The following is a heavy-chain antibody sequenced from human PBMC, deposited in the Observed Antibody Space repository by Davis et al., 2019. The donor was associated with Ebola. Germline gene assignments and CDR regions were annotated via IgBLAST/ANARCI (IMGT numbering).Heavy chain of an antibody. CDR3: ARDGAYMITYLYYFDY. CDR1: GFTFKKYA. Sequence: GESLKISCAVSGFTFKKYAMAWVRQPPGKGLEWVSSTSVVGIFGGATYYADSVKGRFTISRDNSKNTLYLQMNSLRAEDTAVYYCARDGAYMITYLYYFDYWGQGTLVTVSS. CDR2: TSVVGIFGGAT. V-gene: IGHV3-23*01. J-gene: IGHJ4*02. D-gene: IGHD3-16*01.